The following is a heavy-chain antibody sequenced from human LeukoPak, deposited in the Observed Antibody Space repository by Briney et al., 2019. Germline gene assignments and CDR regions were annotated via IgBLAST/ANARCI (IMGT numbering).Heavy chain of an antibody. V-gene: IGHV3-9*01. CDR1: GFTFEDHA. Sequence: GGPLRLSCAASGFTFEDHAMHWVRQAPGKGLEWVSGITWNSGSIAYADSVKGRFTISRDNAKNSLYLQMNSLTAEDTALYYCAKSSDGTGYYDVHDWGQGTLVTVSS. J-gene: IGHJ4*02. CDR3: AKSSDGTGYYDVHD. D-gene: IGHD3-3*01. CDR2: ITWNSGSI.